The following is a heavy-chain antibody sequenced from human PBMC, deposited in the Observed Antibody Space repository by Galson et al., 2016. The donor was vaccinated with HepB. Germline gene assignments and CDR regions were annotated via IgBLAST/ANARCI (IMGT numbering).Heavy chain of an antibody. D-gene: IGHD6-13*01. V-gene: IGHV3-48*02. J-gene: IGHJ6*02. CDR3: ARDGGQQLVRWERLRKVYYYYPMDV. CDR2: IGSGGSTI. Sequence: SLRLSCAASGFSISSYSFNWVRQAPGKGLEWVSHIGSGGSTISYADSVKGRFTISRDNAKHSLYLQMHSLRDEDTAVYYCARDGGQQLVRWERLRKVYYYYPMDVWGQGTTVTVSS. CDR1: GFSISSYS.